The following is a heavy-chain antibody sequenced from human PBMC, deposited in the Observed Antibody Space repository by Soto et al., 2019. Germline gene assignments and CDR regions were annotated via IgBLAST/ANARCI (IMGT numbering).Heavy chain of an antibody. CDR1: GFTFSSYW. Sequence: PGGSLRLSCAASGFTFSSYWMHWVRQAPGKGLVWVSRINSDGSSTSYADSVKGRFTISRDNAKSTLYLQMNSLRAEDTAVYYCARDGSLWFGELLSAYGMDVWGQGTTVTVSS. D-gene: IGHD3-10*01. J-gene: IGHJ6*02. V-gene: IGHV3-74*01. CDR3: ARDGSLWFGELLSAYGMDV. CDR2: INSDGSST.